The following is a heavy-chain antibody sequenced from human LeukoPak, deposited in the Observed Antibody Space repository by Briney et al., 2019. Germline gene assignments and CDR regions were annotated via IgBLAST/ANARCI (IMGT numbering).Heavy chain of an antibody. CDR2: ITNTGSYI. V-gene: IGHV3-21*01. Sequence: GGSLRLSCSGSGFNFNIYSMNWVRQAPGKGLEWVSSITNTGSYIYYADSVKGRYTISRDNAKNSLYLQMNSLRVEDTAVYYCARRYCSTTNCYTFDSWGQGTPVTVSS. CDR3: ARRYCSTTNCYTFDS. J-gene: IGHJ4*02. D-gene: IGHD2-2*01. CDR1: GFNFNIYS.